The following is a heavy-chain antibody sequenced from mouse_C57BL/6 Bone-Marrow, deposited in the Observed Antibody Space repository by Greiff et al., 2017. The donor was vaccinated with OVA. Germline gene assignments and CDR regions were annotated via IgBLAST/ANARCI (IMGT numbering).Heavy chain of an antibody. CDR1: GFNIKDDY. CDR3: TAPHTDYWDY. V-gene: IGHV14-4*01. Sequence: EVQLQQSGAELVRPGASVKLSCTASGFNIKDDYMHWVKQRPEQGLEWIGWIDPENGDTEYASKFQGKATITADTSSNTAYLQLSSLTSEDTAVYYCTAPHTDYWDYWGQGTTLTVSS. CDR2: IDPENGDT. D-gene: IGHD1-1*01. J-gene: IGHJ2*01.